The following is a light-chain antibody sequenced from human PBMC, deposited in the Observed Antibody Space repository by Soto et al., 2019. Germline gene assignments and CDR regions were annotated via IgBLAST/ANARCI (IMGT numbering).Light chain of an antibody. J-gene: IGKJ3*01. V-gene: IGKV3-20*01. CDR1: QSVSSSY. Sequence: EIVLTQSPGTLSLSPGERATLSCRASQSVSSSYLAWYQQKPGQAPRLLIYGASIRATGIPDRFSGSGSWTDFTLTISRLEPADFAVYYCQQYGSSPLFTFGPGTKVDIK. CDR2: GAS. CDR3: QQYGSSPLFT.